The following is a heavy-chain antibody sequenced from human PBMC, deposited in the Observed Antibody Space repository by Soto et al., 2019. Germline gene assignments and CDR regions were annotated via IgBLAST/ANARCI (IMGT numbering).Heavy chain of an antibody. V-gene: IGHV1-2*04. Sequence: ASVKVSCKASGYTFTGYYMHWVRQAPGQGLEWMGWINPNSGGTNYAQKFQGWVTMTRDTSISTAYMELSRLRSDDTAVYYCARVTYSSGWYYIDYWGQGTLVTVSS. D-gene: IGHD6-19*01. CDR2: INPNSGGT. CDR1: GYTFTGYY. J-gene: IGHJ4*02. CDR3: ARVTYSSGWYYIDY.